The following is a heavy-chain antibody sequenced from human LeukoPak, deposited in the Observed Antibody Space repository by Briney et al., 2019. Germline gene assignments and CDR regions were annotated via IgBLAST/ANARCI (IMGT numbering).Heavy chain of an antibody. Sequence: PGGSLRLSCAASGFTLSDYWMSWVRRAPGKGLEWVANINHNGSEKYCGDSVTGRFTISRDNAKNSLYLQMNNLRAEDSAVYYCVRWATSFDFWGQGTLVTVSS. V-gene: IGHV3-7*01. CDR2: INHNGSEK. CDR3: VRWATSFDF. CDR1: GFTLSDYW. D-gene: IGHD6-6*01. J-gene: IGHJ4*02.